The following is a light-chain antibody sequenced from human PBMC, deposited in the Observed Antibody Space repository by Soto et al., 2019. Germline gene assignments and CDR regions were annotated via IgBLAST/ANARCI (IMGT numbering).Light chain of an antibody. J-gene: IGKJ3*01. CDR1: QPVSSN. CDR2: GAS. V-gene: IGKV3-15*01. Sequence: EIVMTQSPATLSVSPGERATLSCRASQPVSSNLAWYQQKPGQAPRLLIYGASTRATGIPARFSGSGSGTEFTLTISSLLSEDFAVYYCQQYNDWPPFTFGPGTRVDIK. CDR3: QQYNDWPPFT.